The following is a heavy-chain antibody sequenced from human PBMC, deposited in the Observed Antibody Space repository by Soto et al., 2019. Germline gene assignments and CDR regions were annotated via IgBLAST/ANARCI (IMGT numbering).Heavy chain of an antibody. D-gene: IGHD3-10*01. CDR3: GRCPEWGSGTD. CDR2: VFYNGNT. Sequence: SLTLRLPWTVAYGYIRSSGCYWICNSQPPGKGLEWIGSVFYNGNTYYSPSLKSRITISVDTSQNQFSLRLYSVTAADTALDHGGRCPEWGSGTDWRQGTSVTVSS. J-gene: IGHJ4*02. V-gene: IGHV4-39*01. CDR1: YGYIRSSGCY.